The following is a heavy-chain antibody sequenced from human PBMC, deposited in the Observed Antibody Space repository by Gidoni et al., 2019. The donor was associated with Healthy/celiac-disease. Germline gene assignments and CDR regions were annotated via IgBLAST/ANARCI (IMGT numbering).Heavy chain of an antibody. V-gene: IGHV3-33*01. CDR1: GFTFSSYG. D-gene: IGHD2-2*01. CDR2: IWYDGSNK. Sequence: QVQLVESGGGVVQPGRSRRLSCAASGFTFSSYGMHRFRQAPGKGLEWVAVIWYDGSNKYYADSVKGRFTISRDNSKNTLYLQMNSLRAEDTAVYYWARVRGYCISTSCSAGYYYGMDVWGQGTTVTVSS. J-gene: IGHJ6*02. CDR3: ARVRGYCISTSCSAGYYYGMDV.